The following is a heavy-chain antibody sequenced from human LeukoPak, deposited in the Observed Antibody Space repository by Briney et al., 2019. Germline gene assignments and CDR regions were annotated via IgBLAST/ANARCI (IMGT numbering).Heavy chain of an antibody. CDR1: GFTFSSYG. V-gene: IGHV3-30*18. J-gene: IGHJ4*02. Sequence: GRSLRLSCAASGFTFSSYGMHWVRQAPGKGLEWVAVISYDGSNKYYADSVKGRFTISRDNSKNTMYLQMNSLRAEDTAVYYCGKDEIAVDGPGFFEYWGQGTLVTVSS. D-gene: IGHD6-19*01. CDR2: ISYDGSNK. CDR3: GKDEIAVDGPGFFEY.